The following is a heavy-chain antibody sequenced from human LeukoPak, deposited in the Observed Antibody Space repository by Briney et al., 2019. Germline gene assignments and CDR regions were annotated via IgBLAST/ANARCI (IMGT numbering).Heavy chain of an antibody. V-gene: IGHV1-24*01. J-gene: IGHJ6*03. CDR1: GYTLTELS. Sequence: ASVKVSCKVSGYTLTELSMHWVRQAPGKGLEWMGGFDPEDGETIYAQKFQGRVTMTEDTSTDTAYMELSSLRSEDTAVYYCAKLTGDFWSGYYLNRGYYYYMDVWGKGTTVTVSS. CDR2: FDPEDGET. CDR3: AKLTGDFWSGYYLNRGYYYYMDV. D-gene: IGHD3-3*01.